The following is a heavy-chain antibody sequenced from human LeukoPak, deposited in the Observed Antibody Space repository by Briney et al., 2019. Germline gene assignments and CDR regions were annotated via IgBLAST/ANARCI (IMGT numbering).Heavy chain of an antibody. Sequence: GGSLRLSCSASGFTFSSNYMSWVRQAPGKGLEWVSVLYSDGSTYYADSVKGRFTISRDNSKNTLYLQMNSLRAEDTAVYYCAKDPQYYYDSSGYYAGAFDIWGQGTMVTVSS. J-gene: IGHJ3*02. CDR3: AKDPQYYYDSSGYYAGAFDI. CDR1: GFTFSSNY. CDR2: LYSDGST. D-gene: IGHD3-22*01. V-gene: IGHV3-53*01.